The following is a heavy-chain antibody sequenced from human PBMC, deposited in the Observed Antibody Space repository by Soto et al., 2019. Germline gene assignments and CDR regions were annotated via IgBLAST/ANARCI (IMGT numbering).Heavy chain of an antibody. D-gene: IGHD6-13*01. CDR1: GGSMISYY. CDR3: ARATLYYSSGYSSSWYDY. V-gene: IGHV4-31*02. J-gene: IGHJ4*02. Sequence: PSETLSLTCTFSGGSMISYYWSWIRQHPGKGLEWIGYIYYSGSTYYNPSLKSRVTISVDTSKNQFSLKLSSVTAADTAVYYCARATLYYSSGYSSSWYDYWGQGTLVTVSS. CDR2: IYYSGST.